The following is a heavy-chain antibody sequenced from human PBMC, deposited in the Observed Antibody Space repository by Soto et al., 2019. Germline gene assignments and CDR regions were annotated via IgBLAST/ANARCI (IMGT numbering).Heavy chain of an antibody. V-gene: IGHV4-34*01. CDR1: GGSFRDFY. J-gene: IGHJ6*02. Sequence: QVQLQQWGAGLLRPSETLSLTCAVYGGSFRDFYWSWLRQTPEKGLEWIGELNHSGDTKYNPSLESRVTISVDTSKNQFSLKVNFVTPADTAVYYCARTGGMDVWGPGATVTVSS. CDR2: LNHSGDT. CDR3: ARTGGMDV.